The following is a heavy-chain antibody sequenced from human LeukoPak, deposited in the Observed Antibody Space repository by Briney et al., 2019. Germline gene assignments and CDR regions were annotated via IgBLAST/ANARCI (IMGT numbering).Heavy chain of an antibody. CDR1: GGSITSSGYY. Sequence: SETLSLTCTVSGGSITSSGYYWGWIRHPPGKGLEWIVTIYYGGSTSYNPSLKSRVSISVDTSKNQFFLNMSSVTAADTAVYYCARPRHNWNYYFDYWGQGTLVTVSS. V-gene: IGHV4-39*01. CDR3: ARPRHNWNYYFDY. J-gene: IGHJ4*02. CDR2: IYYGGST. D-gene: IGHD1-7*01.